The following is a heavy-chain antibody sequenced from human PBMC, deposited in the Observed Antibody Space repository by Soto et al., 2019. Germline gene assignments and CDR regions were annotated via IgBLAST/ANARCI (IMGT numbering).Heavy chain of an antibody. Sequence: EVQLVESGGGLVQPGESLRLSCAASGFTFSTYWMTWVRQPPGKGLEWVANIDQDGSERYYVDSVRGRFTISRDNAKNSLYLQMNSLGVEDTAVYYCLCGGIFFVYWGHGTLVTVSP. J-gene: IGHJ4*01. CDR3: LCGGIFFVY. CDR1: GFTFSTYW. V-gene: IGHV3-7*01. CDR2: IDQDGSER. D-gene: IGHD3-16*01.